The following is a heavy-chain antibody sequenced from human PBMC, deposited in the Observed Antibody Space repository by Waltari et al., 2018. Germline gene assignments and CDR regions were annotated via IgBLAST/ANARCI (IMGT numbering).Heavy chain of an antibody. J-gene: IGHJ4*02. CDR1: GFPLRMYS. CDR2: IRFDGTGQ. D-gene: IGHD3-10*01. V-gene: IGHV3-7*03. Sequence: EVYLAESGGALVQPGGSLRLSCVASGFPLRMYSMSWVRQAPGKGLEWVANIRFDGTGQYYVDSVGGRFTISRDNTRNSLYLQMNGLRDDDTAVYYCARGSADFVRFWDSWGQGTLVTVSS. CDR3: ARGSADFVRFWDS.